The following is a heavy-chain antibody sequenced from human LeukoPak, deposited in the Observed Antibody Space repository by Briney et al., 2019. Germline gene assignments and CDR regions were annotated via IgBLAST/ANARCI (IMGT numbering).Heavy chain of an antibody. V-gene: IGHV3-74*01. CDR1: GFNLNNYW. D-gene: IGHD3-3*01. CDR2: INGDGSST. J-gene: IGHJ4*02. Sequence: GGSLRLSCAASGFNLNNYWMHWVRQAPGKGLVWVSHINGDGSSTTYADSVKGRFTISRDNAKNTLYLQMNSLRAEDTAVYYCAKSGFRGVGPFDYWGQGTLVTVSS. CDR3: AKSGFRGVGPFDY.